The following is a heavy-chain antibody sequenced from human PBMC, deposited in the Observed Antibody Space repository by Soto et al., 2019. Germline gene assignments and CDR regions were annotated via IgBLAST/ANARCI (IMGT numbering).Heavy chain of an antibody. V-gene: IGHV1-24*01. D-gene: IGHD6-13*01. CDR3: ATELAAAGTRIDYYYGMDV. CDR2: FDPEDGET. CDR1: GYTLTELS. Sequence: ASVKVSGKVSGYTLTELSMHWVRQAPGKGLEWMGGFDPEDGETIYAQKFQGRVTMTEDTSTDTAYMELSSLRSEDTAVYYCATELAAAGTRIDYYYGMDVWGQGTTVTVSS. J-gene: IGHJ6*02.